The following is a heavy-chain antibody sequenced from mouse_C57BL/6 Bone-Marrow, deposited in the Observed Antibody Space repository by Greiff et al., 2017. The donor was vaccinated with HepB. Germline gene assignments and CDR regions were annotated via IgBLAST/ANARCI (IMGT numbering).Heavy chain of an antibody. CDR3: ARPLRQLRLEGAMDY. CDR1: GYAFSSYW. J-gene: IGHJ4*01. V-gene: IGHV1-80*01. Sequence: QVQLQQSGAELVKPGASVKISCKASGYAFSSYWMNWVKQRPGKGLEWIGQIYPGDGDTNYNGKFKGKATLTADKSSSTAYMQLSSLTSEDSAVYFCARPLRQLRLEGAMDYWGQGTSVTVSS. CDR2: IYPGDGDT. D-gene: IGHD3-2*02.